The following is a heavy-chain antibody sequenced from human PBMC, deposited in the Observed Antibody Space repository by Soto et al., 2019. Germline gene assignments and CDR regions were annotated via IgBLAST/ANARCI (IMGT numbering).Heavy chain of an antibody. Sequence: ASVKVSCKASGGTFSSYAISWVRQAPGQGLEWMGGIIPIFGTANYAQKFQGRVTITADESTSTAYMELSSLRSEDTAVYYCARDAMVRGAIIMDVWGQGTTVTVSS. CDR3: ARDAMVRGAIIMDV. D-gene: IGHD3-10*01. J-gene: IGHJ6*02. CDR2: IIPIFGTA. V-gene: IGHV1-69*13. CDR1: GGTFSSYA.